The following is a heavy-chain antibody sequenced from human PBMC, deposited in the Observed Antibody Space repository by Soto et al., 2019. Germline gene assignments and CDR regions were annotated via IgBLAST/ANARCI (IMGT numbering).Heavy chain of an antibody. Sequence: SVKVSCKASGGSFSNFGISWVRQAPGQGLEWMGGIVPVFGRPNYAQRFRGRLTITADESTSIGYMELISLRSDDTAVYYCAREGSGYNFWGQGTQVTVSS. CDR1: GGSFSNFG. D-gene: IGHD5-12*01. CDR3: AREGSGYNF. V-gene: IGHV1-69*13. CDR2: IVPVFGRP. J-gene: IGHJ4*02.